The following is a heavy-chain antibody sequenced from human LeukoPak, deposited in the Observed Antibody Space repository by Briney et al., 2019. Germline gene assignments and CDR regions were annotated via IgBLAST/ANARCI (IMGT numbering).Heavy chain of an antibody. Sequence: SETLSLTCTVSGGSISSSSYYWGWIRQPPGKGLEWIGSIYYSGSTYYNPSLKSRVTISVDTSKNQFSLKLSSVTAADTAVYYCARTDCSSTSCYWYFDLWGRGTLVTVSS. CDR3: ARTDCSSTSCYWYFDL. V-gene: IGHV4-39*01. CDR2: IYYSGST. D-gene: IGHD2-2*01. CDR1: GGSISSSSYY. J-gene: IGHJ2*01.